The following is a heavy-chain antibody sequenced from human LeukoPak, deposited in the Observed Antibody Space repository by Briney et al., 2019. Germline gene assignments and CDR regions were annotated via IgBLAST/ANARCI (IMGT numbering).Heavy chain of an antibody. CDR3: ARGRGTSGSNRDFYYYYMDV. J-gene: IGHJ6*03. D-gene: IGHD2-15*01. CDR2: MNGGNGNT. Sequence: ASVKVSCEASGYIFTDYAIHWLRQAPGQRPEWMGWMNGGNGNTKYSQKFQGRITLIRDTSAATAYMELSSLRHDDLAVYYCARGRGTSGSNRDFYYYYMDVWGKGTTVTVSS. CDR1: GYIFTDYA. V-gene: IGHV1-3*01.